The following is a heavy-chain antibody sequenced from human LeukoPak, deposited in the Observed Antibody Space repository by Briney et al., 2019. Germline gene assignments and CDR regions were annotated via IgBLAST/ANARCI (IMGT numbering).Heavy chain of an antibody. CDR1: GYTLTELS. D-gene: IGHD3-22*01. CDR3: ATGGPHYYDSSGYYYED. Sequence: GASVKVSCKVSGYTLTELSMHWVRQAPGKGLEWMGGFDPEDGETIYARKFQGRVTMTEDTSTDTAYMELSSLRSEDTAVYYCATGGPHYYDSSGYYYEDWGQGTLVTVSS. J-gene: IGHJ4*02. V-gene: IGHV1-24*01. CDR2: FDPEDGET.